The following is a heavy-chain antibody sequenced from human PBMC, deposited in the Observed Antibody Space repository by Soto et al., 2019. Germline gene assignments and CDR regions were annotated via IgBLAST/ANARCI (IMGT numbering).Heavy chain of an antibody. J-gene: IGHJ6*03. Sequence: SETLSLTCAVYGGSFSGYYWSWIRQPPGKGLEWIGEINHSGSTNYNPSLKSRVTISVDTSKNQFSLKLSSVTAADTAVYYCARSVVPAAKNYYYYMDVWGKGTTVTVSS. CDR3: ARSVVPAAKNYYYYMDV. V-gene: IGHV4-34*01. CDR1: GGSFSGYY. D-gene: IGHD2-2*01. CDR2: INHSGST.